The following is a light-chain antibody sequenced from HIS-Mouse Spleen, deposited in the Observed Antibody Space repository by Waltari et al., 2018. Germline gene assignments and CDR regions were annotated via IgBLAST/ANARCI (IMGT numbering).Light chain of an antibody. CDR2: KDS. Sequence: SYELTQPPSVSVSPGQTARIPCSGDALPQQYAYWYQQKPGQAPVLVIYKDSERPSGIPERFSGSSSGTTVTLTISGVQAEDEADYYCQSADSSGTWVFGGGTKLTVL. V-gene: IGLV3-25*03. CDR1: ALPQQY. CDR3: QSADSSGTWV. J-gene: IGLJ3*02.